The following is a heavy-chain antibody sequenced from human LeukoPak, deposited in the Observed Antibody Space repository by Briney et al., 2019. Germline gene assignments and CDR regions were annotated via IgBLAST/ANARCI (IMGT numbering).Heavy chain of an antibody. CDR1: GFTFSSYE. D-gene: IGHD1-26*01. CDR2: ISDSGSTK. J-gene: IGHJ4*02. Sequence: GGSLRLSCAASGFTFSSYEMNWVRQAPGKGLEWVSYISDSGSTKYYADSVKGRFTISRDNAKNSLYLQMNSLRGEDTAVYYCAKRGAEVGTTVAPGDYWGQGTLLTVSS. V-gene: IGHV3-48*03. CDR3: AKRGAEVGTTVAPGDY.